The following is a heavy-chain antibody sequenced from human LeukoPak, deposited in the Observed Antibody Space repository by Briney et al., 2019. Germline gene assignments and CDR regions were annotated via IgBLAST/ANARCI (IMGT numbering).Heavy chain of an antibody. V-gene: IGHV4-61*02. Sequence: SQTLSLTCTVSGGSISSGSYYWSWIRQPAGKGLEWIGRIYTSGSTNYNPSLKSRVTISVDTSKNQFSLKLSSVTAADTAVYYCARDRPDLFSIWGQGTMVTVSS. J-gene: IGHJ3*02. D-gene: IGHD1-14*01. CDR1: GGSISSGSYY. CDR3: ARDRPDLFSI. CDR2: IYTSGST.